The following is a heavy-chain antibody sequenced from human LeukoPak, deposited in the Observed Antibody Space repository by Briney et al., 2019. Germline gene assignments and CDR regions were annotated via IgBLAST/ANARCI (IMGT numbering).Heavy chain of an antibody. CDR2: INPNSGGT. J-gene: IGHJ4*02. Sequence: ASVKVSCKASGYTFTGYYMHWVRQAPGQGLEWMGWINPNSGGTNYAQKFQGRVTMTRDTSISTAYMELSRLRSDDTAVYYCARELIDCSSTSCFYYDFWSGYRSNDYYFDYWGQGTLVTVSS. V-gene: IGHV1-2*02. D-gene: IGHD3-3*01. CDR1: GYTFTGYY. CDR3: ARELIDCSSTSCFYYDFWSGYRSNDYYFDY.